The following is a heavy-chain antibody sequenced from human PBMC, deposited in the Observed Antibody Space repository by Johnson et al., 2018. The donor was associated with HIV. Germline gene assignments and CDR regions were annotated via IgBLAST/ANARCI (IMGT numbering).Heavy chain of an antibody. V-gene: IGHV3-30*04. J-gene: IGHJ3*02. CDR1: GFTFSSYA. CDR2: ISYDGSNT. Sequence: QVQLVESGGGVVQPGRSLRLSCAASGFTFSSYAMHWVRQAPGKGLEWVAVISYDGSNTYYADSVKGRFTISRDNSKNTLYLQMNSLRAEDTAVYYCARARTVVIARPDAFDIWGQGTMVTVSS. CDR3: ARARTVVIARPDAFDI. D-gene: IGHD2-21*01.